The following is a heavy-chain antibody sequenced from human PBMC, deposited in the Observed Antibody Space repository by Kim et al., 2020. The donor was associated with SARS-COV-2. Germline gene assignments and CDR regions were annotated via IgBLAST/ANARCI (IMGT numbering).Heavy chain of an antibody. D-gene: IGHD3-10*01. CDR3: ARGRYVLLWFGEATNEYYFDY. Sequence: SETLSLTCAVSGGSISSSNWWSWVRQPPGKGLEWIGEIYHSGSTNYNPSLKSRVTISVDKSKNQFSLKLSSVTAADTAVYYCARGRYVLLWFGEATNEYYFDYWGQGTLVTVSS. V-gene: IGHV4-4*02. CDR2: IYHSGST. CDR1: GGSISSSNW. J-gene: IGHJ4*02.